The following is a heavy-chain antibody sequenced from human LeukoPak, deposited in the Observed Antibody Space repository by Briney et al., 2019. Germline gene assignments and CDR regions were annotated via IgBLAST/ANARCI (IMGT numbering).Heavy chain of an antibody. CDR1: RFTFSSYG. CDR2: ISSSGGST. V-gene: IGHV3-23*01. D-gene: IGHD3-9*01. CDR3: GKDSKDYNILTVTQGPSYYMDV. Sequence: QSGGSLRLSCAASRFTFSSYGMSWVRQAPGKGLEWVSGISSSGGSTYYADSVKGRFTISRDNSRNTLYLQMNSLRAEDTAVYYCGKDSKDYNILTVTQGPSYYMDVWGKGTPVTVSS. J-gene: IGHJ6*03.